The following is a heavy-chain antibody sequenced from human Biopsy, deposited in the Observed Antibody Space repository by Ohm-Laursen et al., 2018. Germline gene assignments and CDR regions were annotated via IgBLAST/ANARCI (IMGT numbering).Heavy chain of an antibody. CDR1: GLSLSSSGVS. J-gene: IGHJ4*02. Sequence: TQTLTLTFTVSGLSLSSSGVSVGWIRQPPGKALEWLARIDWDDDRYYTTSLETRLTISKDTSKTPVVLTMTNMDPVDTATYYCARLGIHYFQSGTAYYFDDWGQGTLVTVSS. CDR2: IDWDDDR. CDR3: ARLGIHYFQSGTAYYFDD. V-gene: IGHV2-70*11. D-gene: IGHD2/OR15-2a*01.